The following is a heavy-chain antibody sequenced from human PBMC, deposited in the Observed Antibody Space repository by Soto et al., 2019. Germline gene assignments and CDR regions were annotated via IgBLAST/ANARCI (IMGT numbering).Heavy chain of an antibody. CDR2: INHSGST. D-gene: IGHD1-1*01. Sequence: SETLSLTCAVYCGSFSGYYWSWIRQPPGKGLEWIGEINHSGSTNYNPSLKSRVTISVDTSKNQFSLKLSSVTAADTAVYYCARRRSERGNRYYYYYYGMDVWGQGTTVTVS. J-gene: IGHJ6*02. CDR1: CGSFSGYY. CDR3: ARRRSERGNRYYYYYYGMDV. V-gene: IGHV4-34*01.